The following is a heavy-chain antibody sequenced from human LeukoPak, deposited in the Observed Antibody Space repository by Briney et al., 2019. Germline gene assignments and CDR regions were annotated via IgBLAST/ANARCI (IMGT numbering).Heavy chain of an antibody. CDR2: IDPSDSYT. J-gene: IGHJ6*02. D-gene: IGHD4-17*01. CDR3: ARPGATTVTNDYYGMDV. V-gene: IGHV5-10-1*01. Sequence: PGESLKISCNGSGYXFTSYWISWVRQMPGKGLEWMGRIDPSDSYTNYSPSFQGHVTISADKSISTAYLQWSSLKASDTAMYYCARPGATTVTNDYYGMDVWGQGTTVTVSS. CDR1: GYXFTSYW.